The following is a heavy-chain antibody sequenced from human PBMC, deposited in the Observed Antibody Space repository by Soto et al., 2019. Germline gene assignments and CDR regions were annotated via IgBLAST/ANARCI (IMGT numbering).Heavy chain of an antibody. CDR1: LFTFSSYG. CDR2: VLYDVSNK. V-gene: IGHV3-33*01. D-gene: IGHD1-1*01. Sequence: SLRLSWSSSLFTFSSYGRHLVRHTPFKGLEFVSVVLYDVSNKYYADSVKGRFTISRDNSKNTLYLQMNSLRAEDTAVYYCARDHDRNPDYYYYYMEVWGKGTTVTVSS. J-gene: IGHJ6*03. CDR3: ARDHDRNPDYYYYYMEV.